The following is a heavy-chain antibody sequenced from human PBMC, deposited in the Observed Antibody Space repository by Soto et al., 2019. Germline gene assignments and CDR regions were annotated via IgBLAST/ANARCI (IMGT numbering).Heavy chain of an antibody. CDR3: AQNGGSGTFYAFDY. CDR1: EFTVRSYA. J-gene: IGHJ4*02. CDR2: ISTSGKST. D-gene: IGHD3-10*01. Sequence: RLSCAASEFTVRSYAMSWVRQAPGKELAWVSAISTSGKSTYYADSVKGRFTISRDNSKNTLYLHMHSLRAEDTAVYFCAQNGGSGTFYAFDYWGPGTLVTVYS. V-gene: IGHV3-23*01.